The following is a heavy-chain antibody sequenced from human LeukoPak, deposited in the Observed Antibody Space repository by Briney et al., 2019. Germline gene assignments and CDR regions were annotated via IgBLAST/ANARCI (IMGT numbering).Heavy chain of an antibody. V-gene: IGHV3-30*03. D-gene: IGHD1-26*01. CDR3: ARSLGSGTYDG. CDR1: GFTFSSYG. J-gene: IGHJ4*02. Sequence: GRSLRLSCAASGFTFSSYGMHWVRQAPGKGLEWVAVISYDGSNKYYADSVKGRFTISRDNSKNTLYLQMNSLRAEDTAVYYCARSLGSGTYDGWGQGTLVTVSS. CDR2: ISYDGSNK.